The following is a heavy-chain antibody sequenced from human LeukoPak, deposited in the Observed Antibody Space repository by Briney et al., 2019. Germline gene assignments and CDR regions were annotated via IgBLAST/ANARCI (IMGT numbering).Heavy chain of an antibody. CDR2: IYYSGIT. CDR3: ARSDSSSLPSDY. CDR1: GGTISSYY. V-gene: IGHV4-59*01. J-gene: IGHJ4*02. Sequence: SETLSLTSTVSGGTISSYYWTWLPQPPGKGLKWFGYIYYSGITNYNPSLKSRVTISVDTSKNQFSLKLTSVTAADTAMYYCARSDSSSLPSDYWGQGTLVTVSS. D-gene: IGHD6-6*01.